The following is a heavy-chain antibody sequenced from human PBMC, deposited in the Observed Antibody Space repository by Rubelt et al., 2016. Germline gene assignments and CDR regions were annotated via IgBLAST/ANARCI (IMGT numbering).Heavy chain of an antibody. D-gene: IGHD3-9*01. J-gene: IGHJ6*02. Sequence: AMHWVRQAPGKGLEWVAIISYDGTNKYYADSVKGRFTISRDNSKNTLYLQMNSLRAEDTAVYYCARDLLSSYDILTGYYQNYYYGMDVWGQGTTVTVSS. CDR3: ARDLLSSYDILTGYYQNYYYGMDV. V-gene: IGHV3-30*04. CDR2: ISYDGTNK. CDR1: A.